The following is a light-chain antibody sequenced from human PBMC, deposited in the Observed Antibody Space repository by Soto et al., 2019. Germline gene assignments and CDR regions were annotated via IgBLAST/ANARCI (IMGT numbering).Light chain of an antibody. Sequence: QITQSPSTVSASVGASVTITCRADQRVYNWLAWYQQKPGKAPKLLMSNVSTLETGVSSRFRGSGFGTEFTLAITSLQPDDFGTYYCQQYNSYVSFGPGTRV. V-gene: IGKV1-5*01. CDR1: QRVYNW. CDR3: QQYNSYVS. CDR2: NVS. J-gene: IGKJ3*01.